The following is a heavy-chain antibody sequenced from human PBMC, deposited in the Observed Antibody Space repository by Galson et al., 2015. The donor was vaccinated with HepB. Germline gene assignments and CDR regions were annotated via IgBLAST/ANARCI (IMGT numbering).Heavy chain of an antibody. CDR2: INPSGGST. CDR1: GYTFTSYY. CDR3: ARDQRTYYYGSGSYYPDAFDI. V-gene: IGHV1-46*01. J-gene: IGHJ3*02. D-gene: IGHD3-10*01. Sequence: QSGAEVKKPGESLRISCKASGYTFTSYYMHWVRQAPGQGLEWMGIINPSGGSTSYAQKFQGRVTMTRDTSTSTVYMELSSLRSEDTAVYYCARDQRTYYYGSGSYYPDAFDIWGQGTMVTVSS.